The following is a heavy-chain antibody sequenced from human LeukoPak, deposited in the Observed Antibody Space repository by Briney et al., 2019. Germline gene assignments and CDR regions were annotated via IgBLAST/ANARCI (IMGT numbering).Heavy chain of an antibody. Sequence: PSETLSLTCTVSGGSISSYYWSWIRQPPGKGLEWIGYIYYSGSTNYNPSLKSRVTISVDTSKNQFSLKLSSVTAADTAVYYCARDPGRWDYYDSSGYSPTDAFDIWGQGTMVTVSS. V-gene: IGHV4-59*01. J-gene: IGHJ3*02. D-gene: IGHD3-22*01. CDR3: ARDPGRWDYYDSSGYSPTDAFDI. CDR1: GGSISSYY. CDR2: IYYSGST.